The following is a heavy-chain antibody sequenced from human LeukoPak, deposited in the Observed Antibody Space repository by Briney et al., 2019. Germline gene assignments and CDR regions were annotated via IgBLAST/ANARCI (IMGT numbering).Heavy chain of an antibody. CDR3: ARDGGIPYYFDF. Sequence: SETLSLTCTVSGGSISNYYWSWIRQPPGKALWWIGFIYYSGSTNYNPSLKSRVTMSVDTSKNHFSLKLSSVTAADTALYYCARDGGIPYYFDFWGQGTLVTVSS. D-gene: IGHD3-16*01. CDR2: IYYSGST. J-gene: IGHJ4*02. CDR1: GGSISNYY. V-gene: IGHV4-59*12.